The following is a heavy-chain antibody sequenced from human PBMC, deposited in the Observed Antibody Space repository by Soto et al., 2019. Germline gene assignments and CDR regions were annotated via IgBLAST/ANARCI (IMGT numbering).Heavy chain of an antibody. CDR2: ISGSGGST. J-gene: IGHJ4*02. CDR3: AKDLRTMIVVVNNY. Sequence: PXGSLKLSCAASGFTFSSYAMSWVRQAPGKGLEWVSAISGSGGSTYYADSVKGRFTISRDNSKNTLYLQMNSLRAEDTAVYYCAKDLRTMIVVVNNYWGQGTLVTAPQ. CDR1: GFTFSSYA. D-gene: IGHD3-22*01. V-gene: IGHV3-23*01.